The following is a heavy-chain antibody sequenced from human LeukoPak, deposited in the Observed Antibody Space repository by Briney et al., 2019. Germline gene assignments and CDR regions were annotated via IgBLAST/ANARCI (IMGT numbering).Heavy chain of an antibody. CDR3: AREKAHYDILTGYYYAFDI. V-gene: IGHV4-59*01. D-gene: IGHD3-9*01. J-gene: IGHJ3*02. CDR2: IYYSGST. CDR1: GGSISSYY. Sequence: SETLSLTCTVSGGSISSYYWSWIRQPPGKGLEWIGYIYYSGSTNYNPSLKSRVTISVDTSKNQFSLKLSSVTAADTAVYYYAREKAHYDILTGYYYAFDIWGRGTMVTVSS.